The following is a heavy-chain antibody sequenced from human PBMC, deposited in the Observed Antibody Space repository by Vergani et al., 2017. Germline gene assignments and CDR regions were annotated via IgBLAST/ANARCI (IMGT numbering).Heavy chain of an antibody. Sequence: QLQLQESGPGLVEPSETLSLTCTVSGASISSNSYYWGWVRQSPGNGLEWVGSIRCCGPTYYNLPLQSRTTMSLDTSKNQFSLEVTSVTAADTAIYFCARTEGFILRYFHCALWGQGTLVTVSS. CDR2: IRCCGPT. J-gene: IGHJ4*02. CDR1: GASISSNSYY. V-gene: IGHV4-39*01. D-gene: IGHD3-9*01. CDR3: ARTEGFILRYFHCAL.